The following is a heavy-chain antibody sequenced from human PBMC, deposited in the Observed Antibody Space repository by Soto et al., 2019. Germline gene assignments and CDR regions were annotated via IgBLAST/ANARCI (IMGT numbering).Heavy chain of an antibody. D-gene: IGHD5-18*01. J-gene: IGHJ6*02. CDR2: MNPNSGNT. Sequence: QVQLVQSGAEVKKPGASVKVSCKASGYTFTSYDINWVRQATGQGLEWMGWMNPNSGNTGYAQKFQGKVTMTRNTAISTAYMELSSLRSEDTAVYYCASVNSLNYGMDVWGQGTTVTVSS. CDR3: ASVNSLNYGMDV. V-gene: IGHV1-8*01. CDR1: GYTFTSYD.